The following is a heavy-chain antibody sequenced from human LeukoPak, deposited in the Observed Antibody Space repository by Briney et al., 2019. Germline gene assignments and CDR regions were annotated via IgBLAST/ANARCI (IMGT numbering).Heavy chain of an antibody. V-gene: IGHV3-30-3*01. J-gene: IGHJ4*02. CDR3: ARGGDDGGNFY. CDR1: GFTLSSYA. D-gene: IGHD4-23*01. CDR2: ISYDGSNK. Sequence: RPGGSLRLSCAASGFTLSSYALSWVRQAPGKGLEWVAVISYDGSNKYYADSVKGRFTISRDNSKNTLYLQMNSLRAEDTAVYYCARGGDDGGNFYWGQGTLVTVSS.